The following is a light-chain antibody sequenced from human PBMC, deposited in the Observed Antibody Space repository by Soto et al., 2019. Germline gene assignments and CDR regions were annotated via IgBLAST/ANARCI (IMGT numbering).Light chain of an antibody. V-gene: IGLV2-14*03. CDR3: SSYTSSSTSVI. CDR1: SSDVGGYNS. J-gene: IGLJ2*01. CDR2: DVS. Sequence: QSVLTQPASVSGSPGQSITISCTGTSSDVGGYNSVSWYQQHPGEAPKLMIYDVSNRPSGVSNRFSGSKSGNTASLTISGLQAEDEADYYCSSYTSSSTSVIFGGGTQLTVL.